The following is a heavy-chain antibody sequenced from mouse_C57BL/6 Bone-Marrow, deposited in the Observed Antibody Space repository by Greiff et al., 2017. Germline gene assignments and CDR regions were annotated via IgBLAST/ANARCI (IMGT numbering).Heavy chain of an antibody. Sequence: VQLQQSGPELVKPGASVKISCKASGYTFTDYYMNWVKQSHGKSLEWIGDINPNNGGTSYNQKFKGKATLTVDKSSSTAYMELRSLTSEDSAVYYCARTYYGNFVAYWGQGTLGTVSA. CDR1: GYTFTDYY. CDR3: ARTYYGNFVAY. CDR2: INPNNGGT. V-gene: IGHV1-26*01. D-gene: IGHD2-10*01. J-gene: IGHJ3*01.